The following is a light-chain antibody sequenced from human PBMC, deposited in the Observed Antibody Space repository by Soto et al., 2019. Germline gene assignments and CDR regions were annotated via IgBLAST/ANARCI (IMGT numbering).Light chain of an antibody. CDR2: AAS. CDR1: QSIITY. V-gene: IGKV1-39*01. Sequence: DIQMTQSPSSLSASVVDRVTITCRASQSIITYLNWYQQKPGKAPNLLIYAASSLQSGVPSRFSGSGSGTDFTLTINSLQPEDFATYYCQQANTFPLTFGQGTRLEI. CDR3: QQANTFPLT. J-gene: IGKJ5*01.